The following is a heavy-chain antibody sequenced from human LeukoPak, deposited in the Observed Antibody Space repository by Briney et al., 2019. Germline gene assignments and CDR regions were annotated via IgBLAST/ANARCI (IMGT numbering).Heavy chain of an antibody. Sequence: PSETLSLTCAVYGGSFSGYYWSWIRQPPGKGLEWIGEINHSGSTNYNPSLKSRVTISVDTSKNQFSLKLSSVTAADTAVYYCARIGYLLDYWGQGTLVTVSS. CDR1: GGSFSGYY. V-gene: IGHV4-34*01. J-gene: IGHJ4*02. CDR3: ARIGYLLDY. CDR2: INHSGST. D-gene: IGHD6-13*01.